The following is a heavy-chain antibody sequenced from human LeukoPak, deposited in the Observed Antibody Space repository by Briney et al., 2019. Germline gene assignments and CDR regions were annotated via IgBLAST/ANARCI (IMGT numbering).Heavy chain of an antibody. Sequence: SETLSLTCTVSGGSISSSSYYWGWIRQPPGKGLEWIGSIYYSGSTYYNPSLKSRVTISVDTSKNQFSLKLSSVTAADTAVYYCARLDYGDRWLAFDIWAKGQWSPSLQ. J-gene: IGHJ3*02. V-gene: IGHV4-39*01. CDR1: GGSISSSSYY. CDR3: ARLDYGDRWLAFDI. D-gene: IGHD4-17*01. CDR2: IYYSGST.